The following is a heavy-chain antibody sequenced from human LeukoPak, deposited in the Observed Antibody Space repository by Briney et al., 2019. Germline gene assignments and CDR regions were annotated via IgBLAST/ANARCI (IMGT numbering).Heavy chain of an antibody. V-gene: IGHV1-2*02. CDR1: GYTFTGYY. CDR3: ARAGLRVGATDY. Sequence: ASVKVSCKASGYTFTGYYMHWVRQAPGQGLEWMGWINPNSGGTNYAQKFQGRVTMTRDTSISTAYMELSRLRFDDTAVYYCARAGLRVGATDYWGQGTLVTVSS. D-gene: IGHD1-26*01. J-gene: IGHJ4*02. CDR2: INPNSGGT.